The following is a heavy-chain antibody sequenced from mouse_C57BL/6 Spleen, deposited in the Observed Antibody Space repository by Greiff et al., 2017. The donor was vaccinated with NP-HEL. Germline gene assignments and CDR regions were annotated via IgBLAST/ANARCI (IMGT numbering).Heavy chain of an antibody. V-gene: IGHV1-53*01. CDR2: INPSNGGT. D-gene: IGHD1-1*01. CDR3: ASPPPVVEDWFAY. J-gene: IGHJ3*01. CDR1: GYTFTSYW. Sequence: QVQLQQPGTELVKPGASVKLPCKASGYTFTSYWMHWVKQRPGQGLEWIGNINPSNGGTNYNEKFKSKATLTVDKSSSTAYMQLSSLTSEDSAVYYCASPPPVVEDWFAYWGQGTLVTVSA.